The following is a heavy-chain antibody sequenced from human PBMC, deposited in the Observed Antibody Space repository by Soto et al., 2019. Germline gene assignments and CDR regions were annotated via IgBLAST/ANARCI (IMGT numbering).Heavy chain of an antibody. Sequence: QVQLVQSGAEVKKPGSSVMFSCKASGGTFSSYAISWVRQAPGQGLEWMGGIIPIFGTANYAQKFQGRVTITPDQSTSTAYMELSSLRSEDTAVYYCAITSSWELLGYFDHWGQGTLVTVSS. CDR3: AITSSWELLGYFDH. CDR2: IIPIFGTA. CDR1: GGTFSSYA. V-gene: IGHV1-69*05. J-gene: IGHJ4*02. D-gene: IGHD1-26*01.